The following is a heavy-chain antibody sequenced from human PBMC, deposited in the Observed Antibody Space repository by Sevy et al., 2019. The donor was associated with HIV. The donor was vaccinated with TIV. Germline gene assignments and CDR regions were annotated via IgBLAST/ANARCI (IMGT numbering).Heavy chain of an antibody. CDR1: GYTFTGYY. J-gene: IGHJ6*03. V-gene: IGHV1-2*04. D-gene: IGHD2-2*01. CDR3: ARASLKGSSTSTHYYYYYMDV. Sequence: ASVKVSCKASGYTFTGYYMHWVRQAPGQGLEWMGWINPNSGGTNYAQKFQGWVTMTRDTSISTAYMELSRLGSDDTAVYYSARASLKGSSTSTHYYYYYMDVWGKGTTVTVSS. CDR2: INPNSGGT.